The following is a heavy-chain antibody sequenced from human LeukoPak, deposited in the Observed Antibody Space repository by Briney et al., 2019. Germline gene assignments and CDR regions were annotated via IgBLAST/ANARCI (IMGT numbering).Heavy chain of an antibody. CDR2: INPNSGGT. D-gene: IGHD6-13*01. Sequence: ASLKVSCKASGYTFTGYYLHWVRQAPGQGLECMGWINPNSGGTNYAQKFQGRVTMTRDTSISTAYMELSRLRSDDTAVYYCARDPRPQQHPFDYWGQGTLVTVSS. J-gene: IGHJ4*02. CDR1: GYTFTGYY. CDR3: ARDPRPQQHPFDY. V-gene: IGHV1-2*02.